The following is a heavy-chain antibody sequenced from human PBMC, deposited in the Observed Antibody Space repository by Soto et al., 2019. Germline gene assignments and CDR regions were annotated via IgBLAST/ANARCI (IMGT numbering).Heavy chain of an antibody. Sequence: QVQLQESGPGLVKPSLTLSLTCTVSGGSISRGGYYWSWIRQLPGKGLEWIGSIYYIGSTYYNPSLQSPVFISVDPSKSQSSVNLTSVTAADTAVYYCARVRALWYFDLWGRGTLVTVSS. J-gene: IGHJ2*01. CDR2: IYYIGST. CDR3: ARVRALWYFDL. V-gene: IGHV4-31*01. CDR1: GGSISRGGYY.